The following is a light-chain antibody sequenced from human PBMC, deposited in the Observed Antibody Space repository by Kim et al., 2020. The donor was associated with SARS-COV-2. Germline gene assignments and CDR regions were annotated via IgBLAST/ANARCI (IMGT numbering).Light chain of an antibody. J-gene: IGKJ4*01. CDR2: GAS. V-gene: IGKV1-39*01. CDR3: QQSDSTPVT. Sequence: ASVGDRVTITCRASQTISNFLNGFQHKPGKAPKLLINGASTLQSGVPSRFRGGGSGTDFTLTISSLQPEDFATYYCQQSDSTPVTFGGGTKVDIK. CDR1: QTISNF.